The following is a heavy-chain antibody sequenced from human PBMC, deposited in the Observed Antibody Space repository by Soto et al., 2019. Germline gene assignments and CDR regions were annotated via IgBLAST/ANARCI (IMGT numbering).Heavy chain of an antibody. V-gene: IGHV4-34*01. CDR1: GGSFSGYY. D-gene: IGHD4-4*01. J-gene: IGHJ4*02. CDR3: ARGARGITVTTEYYFDY. Sequence: SETLSLTCAVYGGSFSGYYWSWIRQPPGKGLEWIGEINHSGSTNDNPSLKSRVTISVDPSKNRFSLNLSSVTAADTAVYYCARGARGITVTTEYYFDYGGQGTLVTVSS. CDR2: INHSGST.